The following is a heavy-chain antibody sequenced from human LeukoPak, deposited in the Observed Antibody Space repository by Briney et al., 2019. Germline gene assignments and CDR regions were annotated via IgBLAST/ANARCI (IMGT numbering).Heavy chain of an antibody. CDR3: ARLSGYSGGFDY. Sequence: GGSLRLSCAASGFTFSSYEMNWVRQAPGKGLEWVSYISSSGSTIYYADSVKGRFTISRDNAKNSLYLQMNSLRAEDTAVYYCARLSGYSGGFDYWGQGTLVTVSS. D-gene: IGHD5-12*01. CDR2: ISSSGSTI. CDR1: GFTFSSYE. V-gene: IGHV3-48*03. J-gene: IGHJ4*02.